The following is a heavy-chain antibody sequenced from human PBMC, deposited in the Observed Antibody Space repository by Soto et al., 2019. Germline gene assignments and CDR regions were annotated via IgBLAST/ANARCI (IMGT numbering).Heavy chain of an antibody. Sequence: GGSLRLSCTASGFTFGDYAMSWVRQAPGKVLEWVGFIRSKAYGGTTEYAASVKGRFTISRDDSKSIAYLQMNSLKTEDTAVYYCTRLGIAAARYAFDIWGQGTMVTVSS. J-gene: IGHJ3*02. CDR1: GFTFGDYA. D-gene: IGHD6-13*01. CDR2: IRSKAYGGTT. V-gene: IGHV3-49*04. CDR3: TRLGIAAARYAFDI.